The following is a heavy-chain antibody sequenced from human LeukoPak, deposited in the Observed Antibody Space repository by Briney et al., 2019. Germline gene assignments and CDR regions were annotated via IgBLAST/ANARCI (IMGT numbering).Heavy chain of an antibody. CDR2: IIPIFGIA. CDR1: GGTFSSYA. Sequence: SVKVSCKVSGGTFSSYAISWVRQAPGQGLEWMGGIIPIFGIANYAQKFQGRVTITADKSTSTAYMELSSLRSEDTAVYYCARDEDSYYDFWSGSYGMDVWGQGTTVAVSS. V-gene: IGHV1-69*10. CDR3: ARDEDSYYDFWSGSYGMDV. D-gene: IGHD3-3*01. J-gene: IGHJ6*02.